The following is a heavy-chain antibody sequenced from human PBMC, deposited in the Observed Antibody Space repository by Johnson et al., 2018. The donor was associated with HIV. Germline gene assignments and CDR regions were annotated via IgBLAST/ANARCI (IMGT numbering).Heavy chain of an antibody. Sequence: QVQLVESGGGVVQPGRSLRLSCAASGFTFSSYGMHWVRQAPGKGLEWVAFIRYDGSTKYYADSVKGRFTISRDNSKNTLYLQMNSLRAEDTAVYYCARSRSGSRNAFDIWGQGTMVTVSS. CDR2: IRYDGSTK. CDR1: GFTFSSYG. D-gene: IGHD3-10*01. J-gene: IGHJ3*02. CDR3: ARSRSGSRNAFDI. V-gene: IGHV3-33*08.